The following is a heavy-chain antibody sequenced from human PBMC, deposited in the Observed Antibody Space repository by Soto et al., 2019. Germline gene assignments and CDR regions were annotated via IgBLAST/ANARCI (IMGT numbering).Heavy chain of an antibody. J-gene: IGHJ3*02. D-gene: IGHD7-27*01. CDR3: ARKTGDRTFDI. Sequence: QVQLQESGPGLVKPSETLSLTCTVSGGSVSSGSYYWSWIRQPPGKGLEWSGYIYYSGSTNYNPSLKSRVTISVDTSKNQFSLKLSSVTAADTAVYYCARKTGDRTFDIWGQGTMVTVSS. V-gene: IGHV4-61*01. CDR2: IYYSGST. CDR1: GGSVSSGSYY.